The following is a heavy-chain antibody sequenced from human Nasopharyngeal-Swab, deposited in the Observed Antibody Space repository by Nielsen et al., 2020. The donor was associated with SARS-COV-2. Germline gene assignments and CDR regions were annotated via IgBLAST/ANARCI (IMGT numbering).Heavy chain of an antibody. CDR3: ARLGVGLAAPGPYYYYVMDV. Sequence: GGSLRLSCAASGFTFSTYALNWVRQAPGKGLEWVSSISSSSAYIYYGDSVKGRFTISRDNAMNSLYLQMNSLRAEDTAVYHCARLGVGLAAPGPYYYYVMDVWGQGTTVTVSS. CDR2: ISSSSAYI. CDR1: GFTFSTYA. D-gene: IGHD2-15*01. V-gene: IGHV3-21*06. J-gene: IGHJ6*02.